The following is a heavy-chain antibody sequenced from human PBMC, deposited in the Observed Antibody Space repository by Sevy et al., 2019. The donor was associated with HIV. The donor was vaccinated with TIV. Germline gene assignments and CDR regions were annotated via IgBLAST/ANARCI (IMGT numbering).Heavy chain of an antibody. D-gene: IGHD3-3*01. CDR3: GGGDNMVFGVVRGEGRSAMDV. CDR1: GFSLSAHG. J-gene: IGHJ6*02. Sequence: GGSLRLSCAGIGFSLSAHGVNWVRQAPGKGLEWVAFISGGSSYIYYADSVRGRFIVSRDNAKNSVDLEMSSLRAEDTAVYYCGGGDNMVFGVVRGEGRSAMDVWGQGTTVTVSS. V-gene: IGHV3-21*01. CDR2: ISGGSSYI.